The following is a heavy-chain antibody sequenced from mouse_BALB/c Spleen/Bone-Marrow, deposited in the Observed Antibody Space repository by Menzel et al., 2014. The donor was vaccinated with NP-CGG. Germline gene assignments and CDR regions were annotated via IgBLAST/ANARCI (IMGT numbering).Heavy chain of an antibody. Sequence: EVQGVESGGDLVKPGGSLKLSCAASGFTFSSYGMSWVRQTPDKRLEWVATISSDGSHTYYPDSVKGRFTISRDNAKNTLYLQMSSLKSEDTAIYYCARRGYDNSYWYFGVWGAGTTVTVSS. D-gene: IGHD2-10*02. J-gene: IGHJ1*01. CDR1: GFTFSSYG. CDR2: ISSDGSHT. V-gene: IGHV5-6*01. CDR3: ARRGYDNSYWYFGV.